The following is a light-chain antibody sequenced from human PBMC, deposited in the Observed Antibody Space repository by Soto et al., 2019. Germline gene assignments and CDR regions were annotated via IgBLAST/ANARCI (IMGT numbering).Light chain of an antibody. CDR1: SGSIATYY. Sequence: NFMLTQPHSVSESPGKTVTISCTRSSGSIATYYVQWYQQRPGSAPTTVIYEDKQRPSGVPDRFSGSIDSSSNSASLTISGLRTEDEADYYCQSYDNNNPIVFGGGTQLTVL. CDR3: QSYDNNNPIV. CDR2: EDK. J-gene: IGLJ2*01. V-gene: IGLV6-57*04.